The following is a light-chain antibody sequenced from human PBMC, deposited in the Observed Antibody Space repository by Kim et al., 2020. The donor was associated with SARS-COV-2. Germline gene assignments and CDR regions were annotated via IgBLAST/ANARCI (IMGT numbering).Light chain of an antibody. CDR2: AAS. Sequence: DIQMTQSPSSVSASVGDRVTITCRASHDVSTWLAWYQHKPGKAPKLLIYAASSLQSGVPPRFSGSGSGTDFTLTISSLLPEDFATYYCLQTNSFPLSVGGGTKVDIK. CDR1: HDVSTW. V-gene: IGKV1-12*01. CDR3: LQTNSFPLS. J-gene: IGKJ4*01.